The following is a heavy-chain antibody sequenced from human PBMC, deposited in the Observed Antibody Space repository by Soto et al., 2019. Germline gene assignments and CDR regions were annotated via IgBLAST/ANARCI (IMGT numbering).Heavy chain of an antibody. J-gene: IGHJ4*02. V-gene: IGHV3-33*01. CDR2: IWYDGSNK. Sequence: SGGSLRLSCAASGFTFSSYGMHWVRQAPGKGLGWVAVIWYDGSNKYYADSVKGRFTISRDNSKNTLYLQMNSLRAEDTAVYYCARGDYYYDSSGYRDVTFDYWGQGTLVTVSS. CDR3: ARGDYYYDSSGYRDVTFDY. CDR1: GFTFSSYG. D-gene: IGHD3-22*01.